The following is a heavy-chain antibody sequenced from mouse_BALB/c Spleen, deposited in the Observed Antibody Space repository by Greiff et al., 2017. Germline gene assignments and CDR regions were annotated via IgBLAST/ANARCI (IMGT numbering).Heavy chain of an antibody. CDR2: IDPANGNT. D-gene: IGHD3-2*01. J-gene: IGHJ2*01. CDR1: GFTIKDTY. V-gene: IGHV14-3*02. Sequence: VQLQQSGAELVKPGASVKLSCTASGFTIKDTYMHWVKQRPEQGLEWIGRIDPANGNTKYDPKFQGKATIAADTSSNTAYLQLSSLTSEDTAVYDSAGPTARSALDYWGQGTTLTVSS. CDR3: AGPTARSALDY.